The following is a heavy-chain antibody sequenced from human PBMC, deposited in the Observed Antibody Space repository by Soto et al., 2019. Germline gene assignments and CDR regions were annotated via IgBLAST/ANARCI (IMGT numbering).Heavy chain of an antibody. J-gene: IGHJ4*02. CDR2: VSSDGSKK. D-gene: IGHD6-19*01. CDR3: ATDGPGKQSLVGYYFDY. CDR1: GFTFGNYG. V-gene: IGHV3-30*03. Sequence: GGSLRLSCAASGFTFGNYGMHWVRQAPGKGLEWVAVVSSDGSKKYYVDSVKGRFTISRDNSKNTLFLQMDSLTGEDTAVYYCATDGPGKQSLVGYYFDYWGQGTSVTVSS.